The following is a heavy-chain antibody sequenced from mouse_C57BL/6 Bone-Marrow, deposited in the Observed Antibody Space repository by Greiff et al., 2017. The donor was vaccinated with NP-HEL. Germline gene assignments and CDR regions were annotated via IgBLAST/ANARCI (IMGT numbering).Heavy chain of an antibody. D-gene: IGHD2-1*01. CDR1: GYAFSSSW. V-gene: IGHV1-82*01. Sequence: VQLQQSGPELVKPGASVKISCKASGYAFSSSWMNWVKQRPGKGLEWIGRIYPGDGDTNYNGKFKGKATLTADKSSSTAYMQLSSLTSEDSAVYFCARVYGNYYYAMDYWGQGTSVTVSS. CDR2: IYPGDGDT. CDR3: ARVYGNYYYAMDY. J-gene: IGHJ4*01.